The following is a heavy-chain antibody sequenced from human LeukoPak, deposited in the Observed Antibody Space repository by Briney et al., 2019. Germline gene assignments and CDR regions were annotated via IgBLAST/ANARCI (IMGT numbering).Heavy chain of an antibody. CDR1: GYTFTSYY. Sequence: GASVKVSCKASGYTFTSYYMHWVRQAPGQGLEWMGLINPSSSTSYAQKFQGRHSLTRDMSTSTDYMELSSLRSEDTAIYYCARDNSVGDNAWWFDPWGQGTLVTVSS. CDR2: INPSSST. CDR3: ARDNSVGDNAWWFDP. J-gene: IGHJ5*02. V-gene: IGHV1-46*01. D-gene: IGHD1-26*01.